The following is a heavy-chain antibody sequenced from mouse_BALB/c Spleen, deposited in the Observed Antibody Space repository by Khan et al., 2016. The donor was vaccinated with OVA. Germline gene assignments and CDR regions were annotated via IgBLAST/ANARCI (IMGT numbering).Heavy chain of an antibody. J-gene: IGHJ3*01. CDR3: ARITYYYVSY. Sequence: EVQLQESGAELVKPAPSVTLSCTASGFTIKATYFHWVNQRPVPGLEWVGRIDPEYGYVKFDPKFQGKATITADTSSSTVYLQLSSLTSEDTAVYYYARITYYYVSYWGQGTLVTVS. D-gene: IGHD1-1*01. V-gene: IGHV14-3*02. CDR2: IDPEYGYV. CDR1: GFTIKATY.